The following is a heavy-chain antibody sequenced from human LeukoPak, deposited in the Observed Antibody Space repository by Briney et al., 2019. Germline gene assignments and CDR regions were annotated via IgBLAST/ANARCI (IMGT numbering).Heavy chain of an antibody. J-gene: IGHJ6*03. CDR3: ASEAAAGKSVYYYMDV. CDR1: GYTFTGYY. Sequence: GASVKVSCKASGYTFTGYYMHWVRQAPGQGLEWMGRINPNSGGTNYAQKFQGRVTMTRDTSISTAYMELSRLRSDDTAVFYCASEAAAGKSVYYYMDVWGKGTMVTVSS. CDR2: INPNSGGT. D-gene: IGHD6-13*01. V-gene: IGHV1-2*06.